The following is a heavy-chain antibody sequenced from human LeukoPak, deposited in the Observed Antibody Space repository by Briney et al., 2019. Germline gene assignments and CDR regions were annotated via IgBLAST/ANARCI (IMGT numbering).Heavy chain of an antibody. J-gene: IGHJ6*02. V-gene: IGHV3-7*01. Sequence: GGSLRLSCAASGFTFSSYWMSWVRPAPGKGLEWVANIKQDGSGKYYVDSVKGRFTISRDNAKNTLYLQMNSLRAEDTAVYYCARDPPRLLWFGELSYGMDVWGQGTTVTVSS. CDR3: ARDPPRLLWFGELSYGMDV. CDR1: GFTFSSYW. CDR2: IKQDGSGK. D-gene: IGHD3-10*01.